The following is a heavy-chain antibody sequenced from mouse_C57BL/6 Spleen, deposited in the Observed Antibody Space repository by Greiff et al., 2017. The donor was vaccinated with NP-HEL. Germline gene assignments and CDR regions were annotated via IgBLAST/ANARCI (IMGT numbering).Heavy chain of an antibody. CDR1: GYTFTSYW. V-gene: IGHV1-55*01. CDR3: ARQLRNTDYAMDY. D-gene: IGHD3-2*02. CDR2: IYPGSGST. Sequence: VQLQQPGAELVKPGASVKMSCKASGYTFTSYWITWVKQRPGQGLEWIGDIYPGSGSTNYNEKFKSKATLTVDTSSSTAYMQLSSLTSEDSAVYYCARQLRNTDYAMDYWGQGTSVTVSS. J-gene: IGHJ4*01.